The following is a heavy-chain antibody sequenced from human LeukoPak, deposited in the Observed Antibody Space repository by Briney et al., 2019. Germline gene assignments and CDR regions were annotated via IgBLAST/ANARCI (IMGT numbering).Heavy chain of an antibody. Sequence: PGGSLRLSCAASGFTFSSYAMSWVRQAPGKGLEWGSAISGSGGSTYYADSVKGRFTISRDNSKNTLYLQMNSLRGEDTAVYYCARDGCGGTCYQYYFDYWGQGTLVTVSS. D-gene: IGHD2-15*01. CDR2: ISGSGGST. CDR1: GFTFSSYA. J-gene: IGHJ4*02. CDR3: ARDGCGGTCYQYYFDY. V-gene: IGHV3-23*01.